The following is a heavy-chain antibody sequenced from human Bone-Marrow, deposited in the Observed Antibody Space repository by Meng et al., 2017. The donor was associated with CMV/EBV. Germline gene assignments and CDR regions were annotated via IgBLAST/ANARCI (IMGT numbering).Heavy chain of an antibody. V-gene: IGHV3-23*01. CDR3: ATQRGYIDQ. D-gene: IGHD2-2*02. CDR1: GFAFTSYA. CDR2: ISDSGGRT. Sequence: LGLSCAASGFAFTSYAMTWVRQAPGKGLEWVSAISDSGGRTYADSVQGRFTISRDNSKNTLYLEMNSLRAEDTAVYYCATQRGYIDQWGQGTLVTVSS. J-gene: IGHJ4*02.